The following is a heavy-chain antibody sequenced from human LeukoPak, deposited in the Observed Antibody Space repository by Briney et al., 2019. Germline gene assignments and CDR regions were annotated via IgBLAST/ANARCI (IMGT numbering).Heavy chain of an antibody. D-gene: IGHD6-13*01. CDR2: ISAYNGNT. CDR3: ARDRSAYSSSWPLFDY. CDR1: GYTFTSYG. Sequence: ASVKVSCKASGYTFTSYGISWVRQAPGQGLGWMGWISAYNGNTNYAQKLQGRVTMTTDTSTSTAYMELRSLRSDDTAVYYCARDRSAYSSSWPLFDYWGQGTLVTVSS. V-gene: IGHV1-18*04. J-gene: IGHJ4*02.